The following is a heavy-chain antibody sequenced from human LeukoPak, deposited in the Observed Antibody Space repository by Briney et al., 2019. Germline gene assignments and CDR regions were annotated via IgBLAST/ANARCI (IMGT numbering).Heavy chain of an antibody. D-gene: IGHD3-10*01. CDR2: IYYSGST. V-gene: IGHV4-59*01. CDR3: ARTYYYGSGSKWAFDI. CDR1: GGSISSYY. Sequence: PPETLSLTCTVSGGSISSYYWSWIRQPPGKGLEWIGYIYYSGSTNYNPSLKSRVTISVDTSKNQFSLKLSSVTAADTAVYYCARTYYYGSGSKWAFDIWGQGTMVTVSS. J-gene: IGHJ3*02.